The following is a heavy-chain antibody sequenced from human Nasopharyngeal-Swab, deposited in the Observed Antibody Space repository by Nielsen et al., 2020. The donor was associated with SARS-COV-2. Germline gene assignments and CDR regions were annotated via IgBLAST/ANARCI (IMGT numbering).Heavy chain of an antibody. CDR3: AKVAHKVTTGCFDY. V-gene: IGHV3-23*01. Sequence: GESLKISCAASGFTFSSYAMSRVRQAPGKGLEWVSAISGSGGSTYYADSVKGRFTISRDDSKNTLYLQMNSLRAEDTAVYYCAKVAHKVTTGCFDYWGQGTLVTVSS. D-gene: IGHD4-11*01. CDR2: ISGSGGST. J-gene: IGHJ4*02. CDR1: GFTFSSYA.